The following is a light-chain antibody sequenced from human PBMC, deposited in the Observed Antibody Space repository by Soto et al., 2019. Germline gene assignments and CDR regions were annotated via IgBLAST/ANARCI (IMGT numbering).Light chain of an antibody. J-gene: IGKJ1*01. CDR2: GAS. V-gene: IGKV3-15*01. CDR1: QSVSSN. Sequence: IVMTQSPATLSVSPGERATLSCRARQSVSSNLAWYQQKPGQAPRLLIYGASTRATGIPARFSGSGSGTEFTLTISSLQSEDFAVYYCQQCNSWPPTFGQGTKVEIK. CDR3: QQCNSWPPT.